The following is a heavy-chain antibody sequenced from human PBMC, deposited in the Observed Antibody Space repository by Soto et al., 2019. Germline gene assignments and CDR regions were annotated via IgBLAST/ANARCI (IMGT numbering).Heavy chain of an antibody. Sequence: KPSETLSLTCTVSGGSISSGAYSWSWIRLPPGKRLEWIGYIYHRGTSHYNPSLKSRVTMSVDRSKNQFSLNLRSVTAADTAVYYCARNLDYRGSAGTNWFDPWGQGTPVPVYS. CDR3: ARNLDYRGSAGTNWFDP. J-gene: IGHJ5*02. D-gene: IGHD2-15*01. CDR1: GGSISSGAYS. CDR2: IYHRGTS. V-gene: IGHV4-30-2*01.